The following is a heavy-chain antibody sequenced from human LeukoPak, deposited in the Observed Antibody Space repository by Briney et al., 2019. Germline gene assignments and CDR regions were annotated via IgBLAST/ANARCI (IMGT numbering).Heavy chain of an antibody. CDR2: IHYSGST. CDR1: GGSISSSSYY. J-gene: IGHJ4*01. CDR3: TREIGGTTVHY. V-gene: IGHV4-39*07. Sequence: SETLSLTCTVSGGSISSSSYYWGWIRQPPGKGLEWIGSIHYSGSTYYNPSLKSRVTISVDTSKNQFSLKLSSVTAADTAVYYCTREIGGTTVHYWGHGMLVTVSS. D-gene: IGHD1-7*01.